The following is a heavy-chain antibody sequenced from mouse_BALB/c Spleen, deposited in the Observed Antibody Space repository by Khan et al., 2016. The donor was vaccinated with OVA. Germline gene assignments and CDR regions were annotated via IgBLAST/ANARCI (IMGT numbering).Heavy chain of an antibody. CDR1: GFSLSRYN. CDR3: ARAYYRSDGYYAMDY. CDR2: IWGGGGT. J-gene: IGHJ4*01. V-gene: IGHV2-6-4*01. D-gene: IGHD2-14*01. Sequence: VKLKQSGPGLVAPSQSLSITCTVSGFSLSRYNIHWVRQPPGKGLEWLGMIWGGGGTDYNSTLKSRLSISKDNSKSQVFLKMNSLQTDDSAMYYCARAYYRSDGYYAMDYWGQGTSVTVSS.